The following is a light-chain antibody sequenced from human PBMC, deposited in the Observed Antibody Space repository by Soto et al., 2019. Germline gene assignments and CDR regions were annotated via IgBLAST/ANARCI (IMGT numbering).Light chain of an antibody. CDR3: GSWDDSLFVFV. CDR1: TSNIGTNT. V-gene: IGLV1-44*01. J-gene: IGLJ1*01. CDR2: NNH. Sequence: QSALTQPPSASGTPGQGVSISCSGSTSNIGTNTVSWYQQIPGTAPKLLIHNNHERPSGVPARFSGSKSGTSASLAISGLQSEDEADYYCGSWDDSLFVFVFGTGTKVTVL.